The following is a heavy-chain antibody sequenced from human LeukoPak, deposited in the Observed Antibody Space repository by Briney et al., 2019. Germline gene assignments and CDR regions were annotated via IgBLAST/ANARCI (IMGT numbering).Heavy chain of an antibody. D-gene: IGHD3-10*01. CDR3: AKDSDYYGSGSSVDY. CDR1: GFTFSNYD. J-gene: IGHJ4*02. CDR2: ISGSGGST. V-gene: IGHV3-23*01. Sequence: GGTLRLSCAASGFTFSNYDMSWVRQAPGKGLEWVSIISGSGGSTYVADSVKGRFTFSRDNSKNTLYLQMNSLRAEDTAVYYCAKDSDYYGSGSSVDYWGQGTLVTVSS.